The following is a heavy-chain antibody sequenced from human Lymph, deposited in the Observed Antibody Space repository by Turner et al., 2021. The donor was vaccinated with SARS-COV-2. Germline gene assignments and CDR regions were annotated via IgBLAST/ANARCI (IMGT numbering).Heavy chain of an antibody. CDR2: IKQDGSEK. Sequence: EVQLVESGGGLVQPGGSLRLLCAASGFPFSYYWMSWVRQAPGKGLEWVANIKQDGSEKYYVDSVKGRFTISRDNAKNSLFLQMNSLRAEDTAVYYCARMGSSSWYFDYWGQGTLVTVSS. CDR1: GFPFSYYW. D-gene: IGHD1-26*01. J-gene: IGHJ4*02. CDR3: ARMGSSSWYFDY. V-gene: IGHV3-7*01.